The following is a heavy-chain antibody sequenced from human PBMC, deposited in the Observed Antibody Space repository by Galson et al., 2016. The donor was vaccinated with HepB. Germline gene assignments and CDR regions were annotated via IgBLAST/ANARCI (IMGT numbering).Heavy chain of an antibody. CDR1: GFTFSSYS. CDR3: ARTAAIAARYLKDNWFDP. Sequence: SLRLSCAASGFTFSSYSMNWVRQAPGKGLEWLSYISSSSDTIYYADSVKGRFTISRDNAKNSLYLQMNSLRDEDTAAYYCARTAAIAARYLKDNWFDPWGQGTLVTVSS. V-gene: IGHV3-48*02. J-gene: IGHJ5*02. D-gene: IGHD6-6*01. CDR2: ISSSSDTI.